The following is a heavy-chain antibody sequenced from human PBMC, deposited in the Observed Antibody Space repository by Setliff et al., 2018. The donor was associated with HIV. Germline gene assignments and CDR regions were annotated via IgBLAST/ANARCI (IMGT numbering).Heavy chain of an antibody. V-gene: IGHV4-39*01. CDR3: ARVPVPGANWFDP. CDR2: IYYTGST. J-gene: IGHJ5*02. Sequence: SETLSLTCSVSGGSMSNSAYYWGWIRQPPGKGLEWIGNIYYTGSTYYNPSLKSRITISVDRSKNLFSLKLISVTAADQGVYYCARVPVPGANWFDPWGLGTLVTVSS. CDR1: GGSMSNSAYY.